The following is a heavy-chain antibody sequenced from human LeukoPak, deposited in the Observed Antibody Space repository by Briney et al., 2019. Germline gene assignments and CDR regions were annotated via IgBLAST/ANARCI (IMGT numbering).Heavy chain of an antibody. V-gene: IGHV3-48*03. J-gene: IGHJ3*02. CDR2: ISDSGSTI. D-gene: IGHD1-26*01. CDR1: GFSFSSHE. Sequence: GGSLRLSCAASGFSFSSHEMHWVRQAPGKGLEWLSYISDSGSTIHTADSVKGRFSSSRDNAKSSLYLQFNSLRAEDTAVYYCAREGYSGILGAFDIWGQGTMVTVSS. CDR3: AREGYSGILGAFDI.